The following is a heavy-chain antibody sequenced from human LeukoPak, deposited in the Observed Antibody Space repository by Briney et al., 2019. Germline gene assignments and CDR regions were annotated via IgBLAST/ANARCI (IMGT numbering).Heavy chain of an antibody. V-gene: IGHV3-66*01. CDR2: IYSGGST. J-gene: IGHJ4*02. Sequence: SGGSLRLSCAASGVTFSTYPMAWVRQGPGKGLEWVSVIYSGGSTYYADSVKGRFTISRDNSKNTLYLQMNSLRAEDTAVYYCASGGSTGSIDYWGQGTLVTVSS. CDR1: GVTFSTYP. D-gene: IGHD4-17*01. CDR3: ASGGSTGSIDY.